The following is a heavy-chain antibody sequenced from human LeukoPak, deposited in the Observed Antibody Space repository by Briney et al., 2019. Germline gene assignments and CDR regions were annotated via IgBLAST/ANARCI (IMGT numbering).Heavy chain of an antibody. CDR3: ARVLSVIDAFDI. CDR1: GGSISSGGYY. V-gene: IGHV4-31*03. Sequence: SETLSLTCTVSGGSISSGGYYWSWIRQHPGKGLEWIAYIYYTGSTYYNPSLKSRLTISVDTSKNHFSLRLSSMTAADTAVYYCARVLSVIDAFDIWGQGTMVTVSS. J-gene: IGHJ3*02. CDR2: IYYTGST. D-gene: IGHD2-21*01.